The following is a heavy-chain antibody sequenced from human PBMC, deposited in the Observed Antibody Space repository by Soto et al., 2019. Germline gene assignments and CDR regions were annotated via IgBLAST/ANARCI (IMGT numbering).Heavy chain of an antibody. V-gene: IGHV1-2*02. CDR2: RNANSGGT. D-gene: IGHD1-1*01. J-gene: IGHJ4*02. CDR1: GYTFTGYY. Sequence: QVQVVQSGAEVKKPGASVKVSCKASGYTFTGYYMHCVRQAPGQGLEWMGWRNANSGGTKYAQKFEGRVTMTRDASLSTAYMELSRLTSDDTAVYYCERAGLTTLEMATTFWGQGTLVTVSS. CDR3: ERAGLTTLEMATTF.